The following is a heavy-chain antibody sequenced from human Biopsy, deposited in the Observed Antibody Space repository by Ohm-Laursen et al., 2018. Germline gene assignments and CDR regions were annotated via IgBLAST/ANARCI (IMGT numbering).Heavy chain of an antibody. V-gene: IGHV4-31*02. Sequence: TLSLTWTVSGVSINGGRYFWNWIRHHPGKGLEWFGNIFYSANTYYNPSLKSRVTISVDTSKNQFSLKLSSVTAADTAVYYCARLGSGDYFPTFFDFWGQGALVTVSS. CDR1: GVSINGGRYF. D-gene: IGHD5-12*01. CDR2: IFYSANT. CDR3: ARLGSGDYFPTFFDF. J-gene: IGHJ4*02.